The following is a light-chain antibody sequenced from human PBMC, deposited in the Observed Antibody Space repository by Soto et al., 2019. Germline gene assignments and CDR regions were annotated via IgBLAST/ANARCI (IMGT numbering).Light chain of an antibody. J-gene: IGKJ5*01. Sequence: EVVMTQSPLSLPVTLGQPASISCRSSQSLVYSDGNTYWNWFQQRPGKSPRRLIYKVSNRDSGVPDRFSGSGSGTDFTLKISRVEAEAVGVYYCMQGTHWPFTSGHGKRLEI. CDR2: KVS. CDR3: MQGTHWPFT. CDR1: QSLVYSDGNTY. V-gene: IGKV2-30*01.